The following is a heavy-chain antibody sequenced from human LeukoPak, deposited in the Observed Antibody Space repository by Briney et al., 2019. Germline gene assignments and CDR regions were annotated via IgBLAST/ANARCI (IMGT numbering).Heavy chain of an antibody. V-gene: IGHV3-74*01. CDR2: IGGGGFST. Sequence: SGGSLRLSCAASGITLSSYWMHWVRQAPGKGLVWVSGIGGGGFSTNYADSVKGRFTISRDNSKNTLYLQMNSLRADDTAVYYCAKGSMNWGNYFFDYWGQGTLVTVSS. CDR1: GITLSSYW. D-gene: IGHD7-27*01. CDR3: AKGSMNWGNYFFDY. J-gene: IGHJ4*02.